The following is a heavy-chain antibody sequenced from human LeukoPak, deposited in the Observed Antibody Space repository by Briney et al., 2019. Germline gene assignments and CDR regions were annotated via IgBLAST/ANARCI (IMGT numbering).Heavy chain of an antibody. V-gene: IGHV3-48*03. CDR3: ARERGGYNTFDY. J-gene: IGHJ4*02. CDR2: IGSSGSTK. D-gene: IGHD5-18*01. Sequence: GGSLRLSCAASGFTFSTYEMNWVRQAPGKGLEWVSYIGSSGSTKFYADSVKGRFTISRDNAKNSLYLQMNSLRAEDTAVYYCARERGGYNTFDYWGQGTLVSVSS. CDR1: GFTFSTYE.